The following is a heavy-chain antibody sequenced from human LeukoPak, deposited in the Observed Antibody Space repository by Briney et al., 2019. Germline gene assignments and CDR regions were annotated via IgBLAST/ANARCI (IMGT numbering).Heavy chain of an antibody. V-gene: IGHV4-59*01. CDR1: SGSISSYY. Sequence: SETLSLTCTVSSGSISSYYWSWIRHPPGRRLEWIGFIYYIGSTNYNPSLKSRVTISVDTSMNQFSLNLNSVTAADTAVYYCASTRYYHESAGYYPVPFFDYWGQGTLVTVSS. J-gene: IGHJ4*02. D-gene: IGHD3-22*01. CDR3: ASTRYYHESAGYYPVPFFDY. CDR2: IYYIGST.